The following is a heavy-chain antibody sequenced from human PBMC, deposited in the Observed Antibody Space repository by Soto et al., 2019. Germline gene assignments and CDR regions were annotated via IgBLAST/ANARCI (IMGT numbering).Heavy chain of an antibody. CDR1: GLTFSSYA. V-gene: IGHV3-23*01. D-gene: IGHD1-26*01. J-gene: IGHJ6*02. Sequence: PVGSLRLSCAASGLTFSSYAMSWVRQAPGKGLEWVSTISGSGGSTYYADSVKGRFAISRDNSKNTLYLQMNSLGAEDTAVYYCAKDLIVGATSYYYGMDVWGQGTTVTVSS. CDR3: AKDLIVGATSYYYGMDV. CDR2: ISGSGGST.